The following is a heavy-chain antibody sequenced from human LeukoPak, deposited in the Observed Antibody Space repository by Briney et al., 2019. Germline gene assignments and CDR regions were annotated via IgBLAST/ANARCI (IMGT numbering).Heavy chain of an antibody. D-gene: IGHD1-1*01. Sequence: PGGSLRLSCVASGFTFDDYAMHWVRQAPGKGLEWVSGISWNSGSIGYADSVKGRFTISRDNAKNSLYLQMNSLRVEDTAIYYCARDPYNGAYSEGYYYYYMDVWGKGTTVTVSS. J-gene: IGHJ6*03. V-gene: IGHV3-9*01. CDR3: ARDPYNGAYSEGYYYYYMDV. CDR2: ISWNSGSI. CDR1: GFTFDDYA.